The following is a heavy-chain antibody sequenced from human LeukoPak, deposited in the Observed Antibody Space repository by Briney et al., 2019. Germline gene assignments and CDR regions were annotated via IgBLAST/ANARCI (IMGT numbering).Heavy chain of an antibody. Sequence: GGSLRISCAASGFTFRSYDMHWVRQAPGTGLEWVAFIRFDGSNKYYADSVKGRFTISRDNSRNTLYLQMNSLRAEDTAVYYCAKVGGIVVATYYYMDVWGKGTTVTVSS. J-gene: IGHJ6*03. V-gene: IGHV3-30*02. CDR3: AKVGGIVVATYYYMDV. CDR2: IRFDGSNK. D-gene: IGHD6-19*01. CDR1: GFTFRSYD.